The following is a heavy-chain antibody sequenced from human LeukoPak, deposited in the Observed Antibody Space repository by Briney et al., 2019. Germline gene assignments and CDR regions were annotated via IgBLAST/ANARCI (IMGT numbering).Heavy chain of an antibody. J-gene: IGHJ4*02. CDR1: GYTFGGYY. Sequence: ASVKVSCKASGYTFGGYYMHWVRQAPGQGLEWMGWISPNSGGTNYVQKFQGRVTMTRDTSISTAYMELRSLRSDDTAVYYCARVRYTYGYTLDYWGQGTQVTVSS. CDR2: ISPNSGGT. V-gene: IGHV1-2*02. CDR3: ARVRYTYGYTLDY. D-gene: IGHD5-18*01.